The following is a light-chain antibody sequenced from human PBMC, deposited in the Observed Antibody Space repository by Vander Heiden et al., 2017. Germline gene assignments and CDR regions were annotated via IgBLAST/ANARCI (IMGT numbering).Light chain of an antibody. V-gene: IGLV1-51*01. CDR2: DND. CDR3: VTWDSSLTGVV. Sequence: QSLLTQPPSVSAAPGQRVTISCSGSDSNIGRNEVSWYQQVSGTAPELLIYDNDRRPSGIPDRFSASKSGTSATLDITGLQTGDEANYYCVTWDSSLTGVVFGGGTKLTVL. J-gene: IGLJ2*01. CDR1: DSNIGRNE.